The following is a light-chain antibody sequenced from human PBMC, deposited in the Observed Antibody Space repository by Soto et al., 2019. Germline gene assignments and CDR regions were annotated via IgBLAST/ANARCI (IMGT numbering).Light chain of an antibody. CDR3: QTWGTGLIRV. V-gene: IGLV4-69*01. J-gene: IGLJ3*02. CDR1: SGHSSYA. Sequence: QSVLTQSPSASASLGASVKLTCTLSSGHSSYAIAWHQQQPEKGPRYLMKLNSVGSHSKGDGIPDRFSGSSSGAERYLTISSLQSEDEADYYCQTWGTGLIRVFGGGTKLTVL. CDR2: LNSVGSH.